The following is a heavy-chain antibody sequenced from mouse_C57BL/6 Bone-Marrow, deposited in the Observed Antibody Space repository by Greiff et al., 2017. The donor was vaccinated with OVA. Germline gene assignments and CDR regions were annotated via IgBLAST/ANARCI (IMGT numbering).Heavy chain of an antibody. CDR2: IRSKSNNYAT. CDR3: VREGYDGYYGFDY. Sequence: EVQGVESGGGLVQPKGSLKLSCAASGFSFNTYAMNWVRQAPGKGLEWVARIRSKSNNYATYYADSVKDRFTISRDDSESMLYLQMNNLKTEDTAMYYCVREGYDGYYGFDYWGQGTTLTVSS. J-gene: IGHJ2*01. D-gene: IGHD2-3*01. CDR1: GFSFNTYA. V-gene: IGHV10-1*01.